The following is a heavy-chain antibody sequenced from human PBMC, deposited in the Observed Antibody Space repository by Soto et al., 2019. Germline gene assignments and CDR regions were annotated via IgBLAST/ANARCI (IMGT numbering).Heavy chain of an antibody. V-gene: IGHV3-20*01. D-gene: IGHD6-6*01. CDR3: ARDRRYSSSSWWFDP. CDR1: GFTFDDYG. Sequence: EVQLVESGGGVVRPGGSLRLSCAASGFTFDDYGMSWVRQAPGKGLEWVSGINWNGGSTGYADSVKGRFTISRDNAKNSLYLQMNSLRVEDTVLYHCARDRRYSSSSWWFDPWGQGTLVTVSA. CDR2: INWNGGST. J-gene: IGHJ5*02.